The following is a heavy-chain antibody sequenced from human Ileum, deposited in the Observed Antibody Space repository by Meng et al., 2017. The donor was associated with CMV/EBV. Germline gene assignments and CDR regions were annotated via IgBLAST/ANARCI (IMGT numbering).Heavy chain of an antibody. J-gene: IGHJ4*02. D-gene: IGHD1-26*01. Sequence: QAQRVPSGAEVKQPRASVKGYCKASGYSFSGYYIQWVRQAPGQGPEWMGWINPKSGRANYAQKFQGRVTLTRDTSISTANMELSSLRSDDTAVYYCARGVRVGTSREFYFDYWGPGTLVTVSS. V-gene: IGHV1-2*02. CDR3: ARGVRVGTSREFYFDY. CDR2: INPKSGRA. CDR1: GYSFSGYY.